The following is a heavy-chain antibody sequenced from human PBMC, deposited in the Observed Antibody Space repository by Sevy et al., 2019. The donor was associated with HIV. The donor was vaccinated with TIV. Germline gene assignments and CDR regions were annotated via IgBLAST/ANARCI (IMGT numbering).Heavy chain of an antibody. CDR1: GFTFSSYG. V-gene: IGHV3-33*01. CDR3: ARDACYRGYCSGGSCYSGCYYYGMDV. Sequence: GGSLRLSCAASGFTFSSYGMHWVRQAPGKGLEWVAVIWYDGSNKYYADSVKGRFTISRDNSKNTLYLQMNSLRAEDTAVYYCARDACYRGYCSGGSCYSGCYYYGMDVWGQGTTVTVS. CDR2: IWYDGSNK. J-gene: IGHJ6*02. D-gene: IGHD2-15*01.